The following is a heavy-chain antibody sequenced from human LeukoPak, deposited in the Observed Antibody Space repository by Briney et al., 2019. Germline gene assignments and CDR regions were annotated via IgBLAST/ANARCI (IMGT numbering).Heavy chain of an antibody. CDR2: ISYDGSNK. CDR3: AQGRSWFGEFGNNWFDP. Sequence: GGSLRLSCAASGFTFSSYGMHWVRQAPGKGLEWVAVISYDGSNKYYADSVKGRFTISRDNSKNTLYLQMNSLRAEDTAVYYCAQGRSWFGEFGNNWFDPWGQGTLVTVSS. CDR1: GFTFSSYG. D-gene: IGHD3-10*01. J-gene: IGHJ5*02. V-gene: IGHV3-30*18.